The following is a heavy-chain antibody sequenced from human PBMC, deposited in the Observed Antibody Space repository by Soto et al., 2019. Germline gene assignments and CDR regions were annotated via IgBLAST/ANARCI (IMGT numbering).Heavy chain of an antibody. J-gene: IGHJ4*01. CDR2: IRSDGDRI. Sequence: PGGSLRLSCSASGFTFSDYAMHWVRQAPGKGLEYVSVIRSDGDRIYYADSVKGRFTISRDNSKNTLFLQMNSLRPEDTAMYYCVKDHPALEYWGHGTLVTVSS. CDR1: GFTFSDYA. CDR3: VKDHPALEY. V-gene: IGHV3-64D*06.